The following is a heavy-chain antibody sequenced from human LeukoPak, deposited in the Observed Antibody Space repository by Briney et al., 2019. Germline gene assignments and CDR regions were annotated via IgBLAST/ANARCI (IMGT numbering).Heavy chain of an antibody. CDR2: ISSRSSTI. CDR1: GITFSSYS. CDR3: AIRDYGGDPVFDY. Sequence: GGSLRLSCVASGITFSSYSMNWVRQAPGKGLEWVSCISSRSSTIYYADSVKGRFTISRDNAKNSLYLQMNSLRDEDTAVYYCAIRDYGGDPVFDYWGQGTLVTVSS. J-gene: IGHJ4*02. V-gene: IGHV3-48*02. D-gene: IGHD4-23*01.